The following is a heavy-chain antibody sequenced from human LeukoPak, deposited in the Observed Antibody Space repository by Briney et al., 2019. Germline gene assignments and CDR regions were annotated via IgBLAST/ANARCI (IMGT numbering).Heavy chain of an antibody. CDR3: ANEIRPNDY. CDR1: DFDFSSHA. J-gene: IGHJ4*02. V-gene: IGHV3-23*01. CDR2: IGISGTKT. Sequence: PGGSLRLSCAASDFDFSSHAMTWVRQAPGKGLEWVSAIGISGTKTYYGDSVKGRFLISRDNSKNTLYLQMNSLRAEDTAVYFCANEIRPNDYWGQGTLVTVAS. D-gene: IGHD4-17*01.